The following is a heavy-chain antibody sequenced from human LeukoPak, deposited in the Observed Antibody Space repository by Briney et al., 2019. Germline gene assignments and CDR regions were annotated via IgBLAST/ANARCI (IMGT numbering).Heavy chain of an antibody. CDR3: ARAQGWGSYRYLDY. CDR2: ISSSGSTI. Sequence: QPGGSLRLSCAASGFTFSSYEMNWVRQAPGKGLEWVSYISSSGSTIYYADSVKGRFTISRDNSKNTLYLQMNSLRAEDTAVYYCARAQGWGSYRYLDYWGQGTLVTVSS. D-gene: IGHD3-16*02. J-gene: IGHJ4*02. CDR1: GFTFSSYE. V-gene: IGHV3-48*03.